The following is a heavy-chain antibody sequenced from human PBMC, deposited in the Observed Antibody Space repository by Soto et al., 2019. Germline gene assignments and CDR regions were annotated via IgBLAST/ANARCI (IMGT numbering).Heavy chain of an antibody. J-gene: IGHJ5*02. D-gene: IGHD3-10*01. CDR2: VSAYNGNT. Sequence: QVQLVQSGAEVKKPGASVKVSCKASGYTFTGSGISWVRQAPGQGLEWMGWVSAYNGNTNYGQKLQGRVTMTTDASTSTAYMQLRSLRSDDTAVYYCAREFYGSGRGWLDPWGQGTLVTVSS. V-gene: IGHV1-18*01. CDR3: AREFYGSGRGWLDP. CDR1: GYTFTGSG.